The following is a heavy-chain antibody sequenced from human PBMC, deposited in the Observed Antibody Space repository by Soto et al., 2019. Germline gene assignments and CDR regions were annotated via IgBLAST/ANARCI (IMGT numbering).Heavy chain of an antibody. J-gene: IGHJ6*02. CDR2: IYYSGST. V-gene: IGHV4-61*01. D-gene: IGHD3-10*01. CDR3: ATAPMVRGVITPCYYYCMDV. CDR1: GGSVSSGSYN. Sequence: SETLSLTCTVSGGSVSSGSYNWSWIRQNPGKGMEWIGYIYYSGSTNYNPCPQSRVTISVDTSKNQFSLKLSSVTAADTDVYYCATAPMVRGVITPCYYYCMDVWGQGTTVTVSS.